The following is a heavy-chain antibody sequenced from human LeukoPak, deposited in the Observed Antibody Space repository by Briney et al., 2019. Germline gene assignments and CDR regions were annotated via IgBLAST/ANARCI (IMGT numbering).Heavy chain of an antibody. CDR3: SKDPVQPGNGLYWFDP. CDR1: GFTFNNYA. J-gene: IGHJ5*02. Sequence: PGGSLRLSCAASGFTFNNYAVSWVRQAPGRGLEWVSGISASDTKTYYADSVKGRFTISRDNSRNTFYLQMTSLRVEDTAVYYCSKDPVQPGNGLYWFDPWGQGTVVTVSS. V-gene: IGHV3-23*01. CDR2: ISASDTKT. D-gene: IGHD1-1*01.